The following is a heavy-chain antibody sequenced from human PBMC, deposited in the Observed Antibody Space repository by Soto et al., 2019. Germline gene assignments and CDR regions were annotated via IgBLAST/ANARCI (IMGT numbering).Heavy chain of an antibody. CDR1: GYSLAGYW. CDR2: IDPSDSQT. D-gene: IGHD3-22*01. CDR3: ARPHYYDSSGYYYHDGGFDY. J-gene: IGHJ4*02. Sequence: GESLKISCKGSGYSLAGYWITWVRQKPGKGLEWMGRIDPSDSQTYYSPSFRGHVTISVTKSITTVFLQWSSLRASDTAMYYCARPHYYDSSGYYYHDGGFDYWGQGTLVTVSS. V-gene: IGHV5-10-1*01.